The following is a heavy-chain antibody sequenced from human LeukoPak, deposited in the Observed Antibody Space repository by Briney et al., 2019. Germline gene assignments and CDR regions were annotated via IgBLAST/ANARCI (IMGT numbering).Heavy chain of an antibody. D-gene: IGHD4-17*01. V-gene: IGHV3-30*03. Sequence: GGSLRLSCAASGLTFSSYSMNWVRQAPGKGPEWVALISYDATKKIYAESVKGRFTISRDDTKKTLFLQVNSLRAEDTAVYYCARDLHNGDEYYYDHTMDVWGQRTTVTVSS. CDR1: GLTFSSYS. J-gene: IGHJ6*02. CDR3: ARDLHNGDEYYYDHTMDV. CDR2: ISYDATKK.